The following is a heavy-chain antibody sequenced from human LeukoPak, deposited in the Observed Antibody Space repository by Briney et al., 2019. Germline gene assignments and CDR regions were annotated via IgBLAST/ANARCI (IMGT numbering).Heavy chain of an antibody. J-gene: IGHJ6*03. CDR1: GFTFSSYW. Sequence: GGSLRLSCAASGFTFSSYWMSWVRQAPGKGLEWVANIKQDGSEKYYVDSVKGRFTISRDNAKNSLYLQMNSLRAEDTAVYYCARSLDYYGSGSYLDYYYYYMDVLGKGTTVTVSS. D-gene: IGHD3-10*01. CDR2: IKQDGSEK. CDR3: ARSLDYYGSGSYLDYYYYYMDV. V-gene: IGHV3-7*01.